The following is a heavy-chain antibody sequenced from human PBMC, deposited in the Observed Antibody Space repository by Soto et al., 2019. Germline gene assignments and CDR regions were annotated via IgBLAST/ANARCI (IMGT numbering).Heavy chain of an antibody. CDR3: ARGGDYLYYYHGMDV. J-gene: IGHJ6*02. CDR2: TYYSGST. V-gene: IGHV4-61*01. D-gene: IGHD4-17*01. Sequence: QVQLQESGPGLVKPSETLSLTCTVSGGSVSSGSYYWSWIRQPPGKGLEWIGYTYYSGSTNYNPSLKSRVTISVDTSKNQFSLKLSSVTAADTAVYYCARGGDYLYYYHGMDVWGQGTTVTVSS. CDR1: GGSVSSGSYY.